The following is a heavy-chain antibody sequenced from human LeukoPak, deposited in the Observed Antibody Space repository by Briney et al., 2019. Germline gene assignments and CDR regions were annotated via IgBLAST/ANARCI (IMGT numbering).Heavy chain of an antibody. Sequence: GGSLRLSCAASGFTFSSYWMNWARQAPGKGLEWVASINHNGNVNYYVDSVKGRSTISRDNAKNSLYLQMSNLRAEDTAVYFCARGGGLDVWGQGATVTVSS. CDR2: INHNGNVN. V-gene: IGHV3-7*03. CDR1: GFTFSSYW. D-gene: IGHD3-16*01. J-gene: IGHJ6*02. CDR3: ARGGGLDV.